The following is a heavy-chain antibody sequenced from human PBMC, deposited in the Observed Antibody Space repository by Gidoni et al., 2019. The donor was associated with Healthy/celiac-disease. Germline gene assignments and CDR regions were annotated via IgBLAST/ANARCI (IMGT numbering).Heavy chain of an antibody. CDR3: ARDGSSGRGY. Sequence: EVLLVESGGGLVKPVGSLRLYCAASGFTFISYSMNWVRQAPGKGLEWVTSISSSSSYIYYADSLKGRFTISRDNAKNSLYLQMNSLRAEDTAVYYCARDGSSGRGYWGQGTLVTVSS. CDR1: GFTFISYS. D-gene: IGHD6-13*01. J-gene: IGHJ4*02. V-gene: IGHV3-21*01. CDR2: ISSSSSYI.